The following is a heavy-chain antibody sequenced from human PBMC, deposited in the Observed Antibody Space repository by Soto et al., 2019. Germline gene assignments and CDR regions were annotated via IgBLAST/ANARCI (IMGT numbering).Heavy chain of an antibody. D-gene: IGHD3-3*01. CDR1: GGSFSGYY. CDR2: INHSGST. J-gene: IGHJ5*02. V-gene: IGHV4-34*01. CDR3: ARVVYVFWSVWQSNPKFAP. Sequence: SETLSLTCAVYGGSFSGYYCSWIRQPPGKGLEWIGEINHSGSTNYNPSLKSRVTISVDTSKNQFSLKLSSVTAADTAVYYCARVVYVFWSVWQSNPKFAPWVPGPLVTAPS.